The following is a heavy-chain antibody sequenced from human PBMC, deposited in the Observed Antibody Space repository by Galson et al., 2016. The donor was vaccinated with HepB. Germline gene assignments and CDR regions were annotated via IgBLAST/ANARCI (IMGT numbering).Heavy chain of an antibody. CDR3: ARRHYSGWYNYFDF. V-gene: IGHV4-39*01. CDR1: GGSINIISFY. Sequence: ETLSLTCTVSGGSINIISFYWDWIRQPPGKGLEWIGSVYYSGSTNYDPSLKSRVTISEDTAKNQFSLKLNSVTAADTAVYFCARRHYSGWYNYFDFWGQGTLVTVS. J-gene: IGHJ4*02. CDR2: VYYSGST. D-gene: IGHD6-19*01.